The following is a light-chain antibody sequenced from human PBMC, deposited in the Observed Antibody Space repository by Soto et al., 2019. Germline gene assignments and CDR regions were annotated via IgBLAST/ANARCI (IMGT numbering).Light chain of an antibody. CDR1: SSNIGDNP. V-gene: IGLV1-44*01. CDR2: IND. J-gene: IGLJ1*01. CDR3: AAWDDSLNAL. Sequence: QSVLTQPPSASGTPGERITISCSGSSSNIGDNPVNWYQQLPGAAPELLIYINDQRPSGVHDRFSGSKSGTSASLAISGLQPEDEADYYCAAWDDSLNALFVNGNKVTV.